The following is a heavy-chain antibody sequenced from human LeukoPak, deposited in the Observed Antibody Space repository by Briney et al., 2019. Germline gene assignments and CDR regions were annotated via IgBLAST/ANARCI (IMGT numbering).Heavy chain of an antibody. Sequence: NPSETLSLTCAVYGGSFSGYYWSWIRQPPGKGLESIGEINHSGSTNYNPSLKSRVTISVDTSKNQFSLKLSSVTAADTAVYYCARGKVVVPAATPKNYFDYWGQGTLVTVSS. CDR1: GGSFSGYY. J-gene: IGHJ4*02. D-gene: IGHD2-2*01. V-gene: IGHV4-34*01. CDR2: INHSGST. CDR3: ARGKVVVPAATPKNYFDY.